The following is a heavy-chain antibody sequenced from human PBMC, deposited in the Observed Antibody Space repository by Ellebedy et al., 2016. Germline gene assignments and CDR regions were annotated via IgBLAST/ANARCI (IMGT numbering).Heavy chain of an antibody. CDR3: RQGHYADL. J-gene: IGHJ4*02. CDR2: ISAGSDTT. Sequence: LSLTXXTSGFTFSNYFMTWVRQAPGKGLEWVSTISAGSDTTRLADSVKGRFTISRDTSKNSVYLRMNNLRVEDTAVYYCRQGHYADLWGQGTLVTVSS. V-gene: IGHV3-23*01. D-gene: IGHD4-17*01. CDR1: GFTFSNYF.